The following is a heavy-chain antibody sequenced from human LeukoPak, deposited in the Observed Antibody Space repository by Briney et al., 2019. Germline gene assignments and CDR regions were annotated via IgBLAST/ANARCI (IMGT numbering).Heavy chain of an antibody. V-gene: IGHV4-39*01. J-gene: IGHJ6*03. CDR1: GGSISSSSYY. CDR3: ARRWFGAYYMDV. Sequence: SETLSLTCTVSGGSISSSSYYWGWIRQPPGKGLEWIGSIYYSGSTYYNPSLKSRVTISVDTSKNQFSLKLSSVTAADTAVYYCARRWFGAYYMDVWGKGTTVTISS. D-gene: IGHD3-10*01. CDR2: IYYSGST.